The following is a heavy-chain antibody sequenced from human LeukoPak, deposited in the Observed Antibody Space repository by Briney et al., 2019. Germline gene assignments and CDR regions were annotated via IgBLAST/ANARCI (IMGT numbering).Heavy chain of an antibody. J-gene: IGHJ4*02. Sequence: GGSLRLSCVASGFTFSSYGMHWVRQAPGKGLEWVAVISYDGSNKYYADSVKGRFTISRDNSKNTLYLQMNSLRAEDTAVYYCAKGIAAAGGFDYWGQGTLVTVSS. V-gene: IGHV3-30*18. D-gene: IGHD6-13*01. CDR1: GFTFSSYG. CDR2: ISYDGSNK. CDR3: AKGIAAAGGFDY.